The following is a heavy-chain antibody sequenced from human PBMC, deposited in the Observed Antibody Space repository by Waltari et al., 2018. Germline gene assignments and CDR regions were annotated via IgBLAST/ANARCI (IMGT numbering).Heavy chain of an antibody. CDR3: ARRLTGYDFWSGPWYYYMDV. Sequence: QVQLVQSGAEVKKPGASVKVSCKVSGYTLTELSMHWVRQAPGKGLEWMGWMNPNSGNTGYAQKFQGRVTMTRNTSISTAYMELSSLRSEDTAVYYCARRLTGYDFWSGPWYYYMDVWGKGTTVTVSS. CDR2: MNPNSGNT. V-gene: IGHV1-8*01. D-gene: IGHD3-3*01. J-gene: IGHJ6*03. CDR1: GYTLTELS.